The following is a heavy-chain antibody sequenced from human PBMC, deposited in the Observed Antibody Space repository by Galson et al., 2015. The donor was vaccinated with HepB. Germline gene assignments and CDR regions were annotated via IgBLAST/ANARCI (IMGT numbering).Heavy chain of an antibody. D-gene: IGHD2-15*01. CDR3: ARVPLGYCSGGSCSYFDY. J-gene: IGHJ4*02. V-gene: IGHV3-21*01. CDR1: GFTFSSYS. CDR2: ISSSSSYI. Sequence: SLRLSCAASGFTFSSYSMNWVRQAPGKGLEWVSSISSSSSYIYYADSVKGRFTISRDNAKNSLYLQMNSLRAEDTAVYYCARVPLGYCSGGSCSYFDYWGQGTLVTVPS.